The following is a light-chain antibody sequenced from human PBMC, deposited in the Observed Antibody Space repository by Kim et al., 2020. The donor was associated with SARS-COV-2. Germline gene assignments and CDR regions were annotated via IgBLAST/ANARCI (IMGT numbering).Light chain of an antibody. CDR3: SAWDSSLSAWV. CDR1: SKNVGNEG. CDR2: RNN. Sequence: PNATLTCTGHSKNVGNEGAAWLQQHQGHPPKLLSYRNNNRPSGISERLSASRSGNTASLTITGLQPEDEADYYCSAWDSSLSAWVFGGGTQLTVL. V-gene: IGLV10-54*01. J-gene: IGLJ3*02.